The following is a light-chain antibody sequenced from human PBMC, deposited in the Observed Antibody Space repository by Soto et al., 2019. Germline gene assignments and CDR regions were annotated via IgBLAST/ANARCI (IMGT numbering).Light chain of an antibody. J-gene: IGKJ1*01. CDR1: QGISSY. V-gene: IGKV1-8*01. CDR2: AAS. Sequence: AIRMTQSPSSFSASTGDRVTITCPASQGISSYLAWYQQKPGKAPKLLIYAASTLQSGVPSRFSGSGSGTDFTLTISCLQSEDFASYSCQQYYSYPRTFGQGTKVEIK. CDR3: QQYYSYPRT.